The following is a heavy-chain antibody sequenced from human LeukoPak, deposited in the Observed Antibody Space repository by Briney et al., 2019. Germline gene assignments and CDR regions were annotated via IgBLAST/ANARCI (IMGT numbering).Heavy chain of an antibody. CDR2: IKQDGSEK. V-gene: IGHV3-7*01. CDR1: GFTFSSYW. D-gene: IGHD2-2*01. J-gene: IGHJ4*02. Sequence: PPGGSLRLSCAASGFTFSSYWMSWVRQAPGKGLEWVAHIKQDGSEKYYVDSVKGRFTISRDNAKNSLYLQMNSLRAEDTAVYYCARRGTGKIPEGPFGYWGQGSLVTVSS. CDR3: ARRGTGKIPEGPFGY.